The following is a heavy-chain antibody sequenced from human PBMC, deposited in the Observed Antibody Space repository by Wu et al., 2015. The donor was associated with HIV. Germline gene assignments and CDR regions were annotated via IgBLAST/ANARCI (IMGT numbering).Heavy chain of an antibody. J-gene: IGHJ4*02. CDR2: MNPNSANT. V-gene: IGHV1-8*01. Sequence: QLVQSGREVKKPGASVKVSCKASGYPFTIYDINWVRQAPGQGLEWMGWMNPNSANTAYAQKFQGRVTMTRNTSISTAYMELSSLRSEDTAVYYCARGVYASGSYYGDSRYYFDYWGQGSLVTVPS. D-gene: IGHD3-10*01. CDR3: ARGVYASGSYYGDSRYYFDY. CDR1: GYPFTIYD.